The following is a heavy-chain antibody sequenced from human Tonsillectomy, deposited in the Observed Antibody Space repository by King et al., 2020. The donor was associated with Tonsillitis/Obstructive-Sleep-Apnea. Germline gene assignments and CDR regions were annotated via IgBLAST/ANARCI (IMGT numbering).Heavy chain of an antibody. CDR2: IRSKAYGGTT. D-gene: IGHD3-22*01. Sequence: VQLVESGGGLVQPGRSLRLSCTASGFTFGDYAMSWFRQAPGKALEWVGFIRSKAYGGTTEYAASVKGRFTISRDDSKSIAYLQMNSLKTEDTAVYYCTRGATYYYDSSGYSFDYWGQGTLVTVSS. V-gene: IGHV3-49*03. J-gene: IGHJ4*02. CDR1: GFTFGDYA. CDR3: TRGATYYYDSSGYSFDY.